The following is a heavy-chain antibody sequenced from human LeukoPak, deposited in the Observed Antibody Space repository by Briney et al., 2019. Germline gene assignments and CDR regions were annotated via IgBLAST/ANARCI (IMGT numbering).Heavy chain of an antibody. D-gene: IGHD2-21*01. J-gene: IGHJ4*02. Sequence: SETLSLTCAVSGYSISSGYYWGWIRQPPGKGLEWIGSIYHSGSTYYNPSLKSRVTISVDTSKNQFSLRLSSVTAADPAVYYCARHERGCGGDCYSSFDYWGQGTLVTVSS. CDR2: IYHSGST. V-gene: IGHV4-38-2*01. CDR3: ARHERGCGGDCYSSFDY. CDR1: GYSISSGYY.